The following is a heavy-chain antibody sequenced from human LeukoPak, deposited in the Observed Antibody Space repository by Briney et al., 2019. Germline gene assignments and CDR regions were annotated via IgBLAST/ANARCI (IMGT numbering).Heavy chain of an antibody. D-gene: IGHD3-22*01. V-gene: IGHV4-34*01. CDR2: INHSGST. J-gene: IGHJ4*02. Sequence: SETLSLTCAVYGGSFSGYYWSWIRQPPGKGLEWIGEINHSGSTNYNPSLKSRVTISVDTSKNQFSLKLSSVTAADTAVYYCARGRFWFTMIVDNFDYWGQGTLVTVSS. CDR1: GGSFSGYY. CDR3: ARGRFWFTMIVDNFDY.